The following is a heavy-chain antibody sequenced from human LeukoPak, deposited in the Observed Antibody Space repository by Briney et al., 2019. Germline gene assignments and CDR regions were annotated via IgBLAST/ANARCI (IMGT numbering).Heavy chain of an antibody. D-gene: IGHD2-21*02. V-gene: IGHV3-30*04. Sequence: PGVSLRLSCAASGFTFSSYAMHWVRQAPGKGLEWVAVISYDGSNKYYADSVKGRFTISRDNSKNTLYLQMNSLRAEDTAVYYCARDPRGVVTAILDYWGQGTLVTVSS. CDR2: ISYDGSNK. CDR1: GFTFSSYA. J-gene: IGHJ4*02. CDR3: ARDPRGVVTAILDY.